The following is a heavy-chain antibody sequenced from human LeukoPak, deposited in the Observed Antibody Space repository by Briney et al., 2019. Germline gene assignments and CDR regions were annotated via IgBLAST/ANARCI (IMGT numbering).Heavy chain of an antibody. V-gene: IGHV3-43*01. Sequence: GGSLRLSCAASGFTFDDYTMHWVRQTPGKGLEWVSLITWDGGSTDYADSVKGRFTISRDNSKNSLYLQMNSLRTEDTALYYCAINPTEGGRGYFDYWGQGTLVTVSS. D-gene: IGHD3-16*01. J-gene: IGHJ4*02. CDR1: GFTFDDYT. CDR2: ITWDGGST. CDR3: AINPTEGGRGYFDY.